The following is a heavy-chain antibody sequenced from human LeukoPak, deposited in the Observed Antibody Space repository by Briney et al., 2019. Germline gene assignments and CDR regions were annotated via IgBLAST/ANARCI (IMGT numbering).Heavy chain of an antibody. CDR2: ISSSGSTI. Sequence: GGSLRLSCAASGFTFSSYEMNWVRQAPGRGLEWVSYISSSGSTIYYADSVKGRFTISRDNAKNSLYLQMNSLRAEDTAVYYRARWYYDFWSGYYLLDYWGQGTLVTVSS. V-gene: IGHV3-48*03. J-gene: IGHJ4*02. CDR3: ARWYYDFWSGYYLLDY. CDR1: GFTFSSYE. D-gene: IGHD3-3*01.